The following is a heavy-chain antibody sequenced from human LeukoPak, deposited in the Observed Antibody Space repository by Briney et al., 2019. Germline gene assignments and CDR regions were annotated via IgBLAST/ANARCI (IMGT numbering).Heavy chain of an antibody. J-gene: IGHJ4*02. V-gene: IGHV1-24*01. CDR2: FDPEDGET. CDR1: GYTLTELS. Sequence: ASVKVSCKVSGYTLTELSMHWVRQAPGKGLEWMGGFDPEDGETIYAQKFQGRVTMTEDTSTDTAYMELSSQRSEDTAVYYCATGPYGDYTTLQEAYFDYWGQGTLVTVSS. CDR3: ATGPYGDYTTLQEAYFDY. D-gene: IGHD4-17*01.